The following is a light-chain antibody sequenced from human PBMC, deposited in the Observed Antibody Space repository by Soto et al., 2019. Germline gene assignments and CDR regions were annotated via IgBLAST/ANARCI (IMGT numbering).Light chain of an antibody. CDR1: ISNIGTNY. CDR3: AAWDDTVRSYV. CDR2: RDN. Sequence: QSVLTQPPSVSGTPGQRVTISCSGGISNIGTNYVHWFQQLPGTAPKVLSNRDNQRPSGVPDRFSGSMSGTSASLAISGLRSEDEAEYYCAAWDDTVRSYVFGTGTKVTVL. J-gene: IGLJ1*01. V-gene: IGLV1-47*01.